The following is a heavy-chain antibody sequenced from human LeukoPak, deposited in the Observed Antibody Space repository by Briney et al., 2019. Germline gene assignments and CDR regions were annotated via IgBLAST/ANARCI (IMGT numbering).Heavy chain of an antibody. Sequence: PSETLSLTCTVSGGSIISSGYFWGWIRRPPGKGLEWIGSCYYSGSTYYNPSLKSRITISVDTSKNQFSLKVFSVTAADTATYYCARLGVPAAIANWGQETLLTVSS. V-gene: IGHV4-39*01. CDR3: ARLGVPAAIAN. D-gene: IGHD2-2*01. J-gene: IGHJ4*02. CDR1: GGSIISSGYF. CDR2: CYYSGST.